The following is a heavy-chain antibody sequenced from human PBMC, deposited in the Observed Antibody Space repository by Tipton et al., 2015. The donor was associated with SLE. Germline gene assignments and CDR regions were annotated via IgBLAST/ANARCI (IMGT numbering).Heavy chain of an antibody. CDR1: GFTFSNFE. V-gene: IGHV3-48*03. J-gene: IGHJ5*02. D-gene: IGHD3-10*01. CDR2: ITSSGFTI. Sequence: SLRLSCAASGFTFSNFEMNWVRQAPGKGLEWVSYITSSGFTIYYADSVKGRFTISRDNAKNSLYLQMNSLRAEDTAIYYCARGVLRAYGSGTFDPWGQGTLVTVSS. CDR3: ARGVLRAYGSGTFDP.